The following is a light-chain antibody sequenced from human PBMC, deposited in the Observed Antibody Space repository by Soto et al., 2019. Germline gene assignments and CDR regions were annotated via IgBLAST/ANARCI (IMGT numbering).Light chain of an antibody. CDR1: QSVSSSY. CDR2: GAS. J-gene: IGKJ5*01. V-gene: IGKV3-20*01. Sequence: EIWFTQSPCTLSLSTRARATLSCRASQSVSSSYLAWYQQKPGQAPRLLIYGASSRATGIPDRFSGSGSGTDFTLTISRLEPEDFAVYYCQQYGNSAITFGQGTRLEIK. CDR3: QQYGNSAIT.